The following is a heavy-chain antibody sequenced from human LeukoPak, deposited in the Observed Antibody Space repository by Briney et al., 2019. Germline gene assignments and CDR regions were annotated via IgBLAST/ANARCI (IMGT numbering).Heavy chain of an antibody. Sequence: GGSLRLSCAASGFIFSSYGMHWVRQAPGKGLEWVAFIRYDGSNKYYADSVKGRFTIPRDNSKNTLYLQMNSPRAEDTAVYYCAKDAGIQYPYYFDYWGQGTLLTVSS. D-gene: IGHD4-11*01. CDR1: GFIFSSYG. CDR3: AKDAGIQYPYYFDY. V-gene: IGHV3-30*02. J-gene: IGHJ4*02. CDR2: IRYDGSNK.